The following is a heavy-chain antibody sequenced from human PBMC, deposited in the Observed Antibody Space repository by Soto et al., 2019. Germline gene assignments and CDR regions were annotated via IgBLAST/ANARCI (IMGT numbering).Heavy chain of an antibody. CDR1: GFSFSDCG. V-gene: IGHV3-30*18. CDR2: ISSDGGDK. D-gene: IGHD2-15*01. J-gene: IGHJ4*02. Sequence: QVQLVESGGGVVQPGRSLRLSCAASGFSFSDCGMHWVRQAPGKGLEWVAAISSDGGDKYYSESVKGRFTISRDHSRNPLFLQMNSLRVGDTAVYYCVKGSEVARQELDYWGQGTLVTIST. CDR3: VKGSEVARQELDY.